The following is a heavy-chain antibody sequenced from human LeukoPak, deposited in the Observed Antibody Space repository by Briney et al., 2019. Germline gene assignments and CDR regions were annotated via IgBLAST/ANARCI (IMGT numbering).Heavy chain of an antibody. CDR1: GFTFSNAR. J-gene: IGHJ4*02. CDR3: TTSSDIVLMVYAIQQDY. Sequence: GSLRLSCAASGFTFSNARMSWVRQAPGKGLEWVGRIKSKTDGGTTDYAAPVKGRFTISRDDSKNTLYLQMNSLKTEDTAVYYCTTSSDIVLMVYAIQQDYWGQGTLVTVSS. V-gene: IGHV3-15*01. D-gene: IGHD2-8*01. CDR2: IKSKTDGGTT.